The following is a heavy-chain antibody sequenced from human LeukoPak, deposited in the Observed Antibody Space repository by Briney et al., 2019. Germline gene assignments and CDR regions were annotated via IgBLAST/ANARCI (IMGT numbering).Heavy chain of an antibody. CDR3: AKGGPTWFAINRGWYFDY. J-gene: IGHJ4*02. D-gene: IGHD3-10*01. CDR2: ISGSGGST. CDR1: GFTFSSYG. Sequence: PGGSLRLSCAASGFTFSSYGMSWVRQAPGKGLEWVSAISGSGGSTYYADSVKGRFTISRDNSKNTLYLQMNSLRAEDTAVYYCAKGGPTWFAINRGWYFDYWGQGTLVTVSS. V-gene: IGHV3-23*01.